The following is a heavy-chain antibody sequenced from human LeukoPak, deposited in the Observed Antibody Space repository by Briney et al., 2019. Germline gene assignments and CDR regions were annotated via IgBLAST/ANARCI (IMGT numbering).Heavy chain of an antibody. CDR3: AKGASNLGDY. D-gene: IGHD3-10*01. J-gene: IGHJ4*02. Sequence: GGSLRLSCAASGFTFSSYGMSWVRQAPGKGLEWVSTIIVSGSSTYYADSVKGRFIISRDNSKNTLYLQMNSLRAEDTAVYYCAKGASNLGDYWGQGTLVTASS. CDR2: IIVSGSST. V-gene: IGHV3-23*01. CDR1: GFTFSSYG.